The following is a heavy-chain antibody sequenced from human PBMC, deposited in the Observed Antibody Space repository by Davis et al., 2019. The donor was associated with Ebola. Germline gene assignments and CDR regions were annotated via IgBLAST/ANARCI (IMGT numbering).Heavy chain of an antibody. J-gene: IGHJ3*02. CDR2: INPNDGRT. V-gene: IGHV1-46*03. CDR1: GYTFTNYY. D-gene: IGHD5-12*01. CDR3: TTPGGQDSGYDVFDI. Sequence: ASVTVSCKASGYTFTNYYMHWVRQAPGQGLEWMGMINPNDGRTIYAQKFQGRVTVTRDTSTTTVYMDLSSLRSEDTALYYCTTPGGQDSGYDVFDIWGQGAMVTVSS.